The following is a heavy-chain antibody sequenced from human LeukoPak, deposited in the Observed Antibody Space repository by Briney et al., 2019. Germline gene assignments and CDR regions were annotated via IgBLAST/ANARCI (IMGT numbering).Heavy chain of an antibody. CDR3: TRGYSYGHSVYFDY. J-gene: IGHJ4*02. Sequence: GGSLRLSCTASGFIFSDRAMSWVRQAPGKGLEWVGFIRSKAYGETTEYAASVNGRFTISRDDSKSIAYLQMNSLKTEDTAVYYCTRGYSYGHSVYFDYWGQGTPVTVSS. V-gene: IGHV3-49*04. D-gene: IGHD5-18*01. CDR1: GFIFSDRA. CDR2: IRSKAYGETT.